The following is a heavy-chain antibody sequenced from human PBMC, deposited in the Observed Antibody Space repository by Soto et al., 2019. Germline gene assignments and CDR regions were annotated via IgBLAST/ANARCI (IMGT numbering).Heavy chain of an antibody. CDR2: IKQDGSEK. J-gene: IGHJ6*02. Sequence: EVQLVESGGGLVQPGGSLRLSCAASGFTFSSYWMSWVRQAPGKGLEWVANIKQDGSEKYYVDSVKGRFTISRDNAKNSVYLQMNSLRAEDTAVYYCARDIAAAGTIYYYYYGMDVWGQGTTVTVSS. D-gene: IGHD6-13*01. V-gene: IGHV3-7*04. CDR3: ARDIAAAGTIYYYYYGMDV. CDR1: GFTFSSYW.